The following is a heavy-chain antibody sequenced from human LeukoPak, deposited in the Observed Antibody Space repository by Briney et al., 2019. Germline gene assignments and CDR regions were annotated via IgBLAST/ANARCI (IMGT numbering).Heavy chain of an antibody. CDR2: ISGSGGST. J-gene: IGHJ4*02. CDR1: GFTFSSYG. V-gene: IGHV3-23*01. Sequence: GGTLRLSCAASGFTFSSYGMSWVRQPPGKGLEWVSAISGSGGSTYYADSVKGRFTVSRDNSKNTLYLQMNSLRAEDTAVYYCAKGRRWLQPYFDSWGQGTLVTVSS. CDR3: AKGRRWLQPYFDS. D-gene: IGHD5-24*01.